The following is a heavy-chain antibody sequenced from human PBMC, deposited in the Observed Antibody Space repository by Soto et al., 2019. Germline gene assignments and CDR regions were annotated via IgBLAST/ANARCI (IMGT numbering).Heavy chain of an antibody. CDR2: MNPINGAT. D-gene: IGHD6-13*01. Sequence: ASVKVSCKASGYVFTAYDINWVRQASGQGLEWMGWMNPINGATGTARRFQGRVSLSRNTATGTAYLELTSLRSDDTAVYYCGRGPSPRAPAGGTPYYYAMDVWGQGTTVTVSS. J-gene: IGHJ6*02. V-gene: IGHV1-8*02. CDR1: GYVFTAYD. CDR3: GRGPSPRAPAGGTPYYYAMDV.